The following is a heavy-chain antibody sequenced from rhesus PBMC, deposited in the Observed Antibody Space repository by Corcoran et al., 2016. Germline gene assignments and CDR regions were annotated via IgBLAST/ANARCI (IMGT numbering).Heavy chain of an antibody. D-gene: IGHD6-25*01. CDR3: AREGHSGSWYHYYGLDS. Sequence: QLQLQESGPGLVKPSETLSLTCAVPGGSVSSSNWWSWIRQPPGKGREWFGRSSGSGGGTSYNPSLTSRVTISTDTSKNQFSLKVRSVTAADTAVYYCAREGHSGSWYHYYGLDSWGQGVVVTVSS. CDR1: GGSVSSSNW. J-gene: IGHJ6*01. V-gene: IGHV4-57*01. CDR2: SSGSGGGT.